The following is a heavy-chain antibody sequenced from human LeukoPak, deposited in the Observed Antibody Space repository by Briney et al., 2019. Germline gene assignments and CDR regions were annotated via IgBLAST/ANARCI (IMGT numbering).Heavy chain of an antibody. CDR1: GGSISSSSYY. J-gene: IGHJ5*02. D-gene: IGHD2-8*01. CDR3: ARGGEVVYNWFDP. V-gene: IGHV4-39*07. CDR2: IYYSGST. Sequence: ASETLSLTCTVSGGSISSSSYYWGWIRQPPGKGLEWIGSIYYSGSTYYNPSLKSRVTISVDTSKNQFSLKLSSVTAADTAVYYCARGGEVVYNWFDPWGQGTLVTVSS.